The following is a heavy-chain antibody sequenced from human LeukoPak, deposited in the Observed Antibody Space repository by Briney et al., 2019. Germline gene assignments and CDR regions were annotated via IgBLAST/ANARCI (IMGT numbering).Heavy chain of an antibody. CDR2: IYTSGST. J-gene: IGHJ6*03. CDR3: AREEDIVFYGYYYYYMDV. D-gene: IGHD2-15*01. Sequence: SETPSLTCTVSGGSISSYYWSWIRQPAGKGLEWIGRIYTSGSTNYNPSLKSRVTMSVDTSKNQFSLKLSSVTAADTAVYYCAREEDIVFYGYYYYYMDVWGKGTTVTVSS. V-gene: IGHV4-4*07. CDR1: GGSISSYY.